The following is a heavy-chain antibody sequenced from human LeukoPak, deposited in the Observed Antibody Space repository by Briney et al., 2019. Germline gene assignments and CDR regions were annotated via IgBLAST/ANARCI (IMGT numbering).Heavy chain of an antibody. V-gene: IGHV4-39*01. J-gene: IGHJ4*02. CDR2: IYYSGST. D-gene: IGHD3-10*01. CDR1: GFTFSSYA. Sequence: GSLRLSCAASGFTFSSYAMSWIRQPPGKGLEWIGSIYYSGSTYYNPSLKSRVTISVDTSKNQFSLKLSSVTAADTAVYYCARRGVTTIRGIDYWGQGTLVTVSS. CDR3: ARRGVTTIRGIDY.